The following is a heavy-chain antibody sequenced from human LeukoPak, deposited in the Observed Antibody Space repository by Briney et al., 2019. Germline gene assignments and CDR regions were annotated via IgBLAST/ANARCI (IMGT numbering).Heavy chain of an antibody. CDR1: GGTFSSYA. J-gene: IGHJ4*02. D-gene: IGHD6-13*01. CDR2: IIPIFGTA. Sequence: SVKVSCKASGGTFSSYAISWVRQAPGQGLEWMGGIIPIFGTANYAQKFQGRVTITTDESTSTAYMELSSLRSEDTAVYYCARGREQLVPLDYWGQGTLVTVSS. V-gene: IGHV1-69*05. CDR3: ARGREQLVPLDY.